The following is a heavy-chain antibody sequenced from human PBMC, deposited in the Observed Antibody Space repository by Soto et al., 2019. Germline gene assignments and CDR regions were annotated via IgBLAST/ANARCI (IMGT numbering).Heavy chain of an antibody. J-gene: IGHJ3*02. CDR3: SRYRSGSEHYYDSSGYYAFDI. CDR2: IYYSGST. D-gene: IGHD3-22*01. CDR1: GGSISSYY. Sequence: SETLSLTCTVSGGSISSYYWSWIRQPPGKGLEWIGYIYYSGSTNYNPSLKSRVTISVDTSKNQFSPKLSSVTAADTAVYYCSRYRSGSEHYYDSSGYYAFDIWGQGTMVTVSS. V-gene: IGHV4-59*01.